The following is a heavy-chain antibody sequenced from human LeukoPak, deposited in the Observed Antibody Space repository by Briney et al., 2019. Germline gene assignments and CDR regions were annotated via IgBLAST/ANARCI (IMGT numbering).Heavy chain of an antibody. V-gene: IGHV3-53*01. J-gene: IGHJ4*02. D-gene: IGHD3-22*01. CDR1: GFTVSSNY. Sequence: GGSLRLSCAASGFTVSSNYMSWVRQAPGKGLEWVSVIYSGGSTYYADSVKGRFTISRDNSKNTLYLQMNSLRAEDTAVYYCARAPYYYDSSGYYYDYWGQRTLVTVSS. CDR2: IYSGGST. CDR3: ARAPYYYDSSGYYYDY.